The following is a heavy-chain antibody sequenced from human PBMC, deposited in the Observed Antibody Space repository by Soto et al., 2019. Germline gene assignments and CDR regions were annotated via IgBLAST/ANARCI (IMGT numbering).Heavy chain of an antibody. CDR2: TNSDGSDT. D-gene: IGHD6-19*01. CDR1: GFTFSSYW. J-gene: IGHJ4*02. V-gene: IGHV3-74*01. CDR3: ARDRGWSLFDY. Sequence: EVQLVESGGGLVQPGGSLRLSCEASGFTFSSYWMYWVRQAPGKGRVWVSRTNSDGSDTSYADSVKGRFTISRDNAKNTLYLQMNSLRAEDTAVYYCARDRGWSLFDYWGQGTLVTVSS.